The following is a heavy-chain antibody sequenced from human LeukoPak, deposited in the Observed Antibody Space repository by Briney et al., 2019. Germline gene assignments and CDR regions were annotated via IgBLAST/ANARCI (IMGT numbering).Heavy chain of an antibody. D-gene: IGHD6-6*01. V-gene: IGHV4-61*02. J-gene: IGHJ5*02. CDR3: ARDISQLVGKAKTNWFDP. CDR1: GGSISSGSYY. CDR2: IYTSGST. Sequence: KTSETLSLTCTVSGGSISSGSYYWSWIRQPAGKGLEWIGRIYTSGSTNYNPSLKSRVTISVDTSKNQFSLKLSSVTAADTAVYYCARDISQLVGKAKTNWFDPWGQGTLVTVSS.